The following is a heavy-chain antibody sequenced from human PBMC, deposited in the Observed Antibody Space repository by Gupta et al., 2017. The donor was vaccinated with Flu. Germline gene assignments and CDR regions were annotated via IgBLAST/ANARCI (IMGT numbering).Heavy chain of an antibody. CDR2: INPDGSST. CDR3: ATVTTGC. CDR1: GFTFSGSY. V-gene: IGHV3-74*03. Sequence: EVQLVESGGGLVQPGGSLRLSCAASGFTFSGSYLQWVRQAPGKGLVWVSRINPDGSSTTYADSVKGRFTFSRDNAKNTLYLQMNSLGADDTAVYYCATVTTGCWGQGTLVTVSS. J-gene: IGHJ4*02. D-gene: IGHD4-17*01.